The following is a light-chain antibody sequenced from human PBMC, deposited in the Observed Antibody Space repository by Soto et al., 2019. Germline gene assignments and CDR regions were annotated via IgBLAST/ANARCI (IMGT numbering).Light chain of an antibody. J-gene: IGLJ1*01. CDR3: SSYTSSSPRWV. CDR1: SSDVGGYNY. Sequence: QSVLTQPASVSGSPGQSITISCTGTSSDVGGYNYVSWYQQHPGKAPKLMIYDVSNRPSGVSNRFSGSKSGNTASLTISGLQAEDEADYYCSSYTSSSPRWVFGTGTKLTVL. CDR2: DVS. V-gene: IGLV2-14*01.